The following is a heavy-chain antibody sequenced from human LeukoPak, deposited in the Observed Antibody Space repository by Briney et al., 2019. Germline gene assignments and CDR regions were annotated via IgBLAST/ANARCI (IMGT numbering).Heavy chain of an antibody. J-gene: IGHJ1*01. Sequence: GWSLRLSCAASGFTFSSYWMHWVRQAPGKGLVWVSRIKSDGSTNYADSVKGRFTISRDNAKNTVSLQMNSLRAEDTGVYYCARAPSEIGGYCPEYFRHWGQGTLVTVS. D-gene: IGHD2-21*01. CDR1: GFTFSSYW. V-gene: IGHV3-74*01. CDR3: ARAPSEIGGYCPEYFRH. CDR2: IKSDGST.